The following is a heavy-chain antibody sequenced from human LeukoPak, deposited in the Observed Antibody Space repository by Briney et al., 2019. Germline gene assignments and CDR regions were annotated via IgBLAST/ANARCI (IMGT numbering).Heavy chain of an antibody. J-gene: IGHJ4*02. CDR2: IKQAGSER. V-gene: IGHV3-7*01. CDR3: ARDFFAFGGVVALLDY. Sequence: GGSLRLSCAASGFTFSSYWMSWVRQAPGKGPEWVANIKQAGSERYYADSVKGRFTISRDNAKNSLYLQMNSLRAEDTAVYYCARDFFAFGGVVALLDYWGQGTLVTVSS. CDR1: GFTFSSYW. D-gene: IGHD3-16*02.